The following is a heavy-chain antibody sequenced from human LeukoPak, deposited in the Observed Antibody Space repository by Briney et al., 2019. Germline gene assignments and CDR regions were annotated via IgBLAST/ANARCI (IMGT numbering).Heavy chain of an antibody. J-gene: IGHJ3*02. CDR2: IYYSGST. Sequence: PSQTLSLTCTVSGGSISSCGYYWSWIRQHPGKGLEWIGYIYYSGSTYYNPSLKSRVTISVDTSKNQFSLKLSSVTAADTAVYYCARALWIHAFDIWGQGTMVTVSS. CDR3: ARALWIHAFDI. V-gene: IGHV4-31*03. CDR1: GGSISSCGYY. D-gene: IGHD5-18*01.